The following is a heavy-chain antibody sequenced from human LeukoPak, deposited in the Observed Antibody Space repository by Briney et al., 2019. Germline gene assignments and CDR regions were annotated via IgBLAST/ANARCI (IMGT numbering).Heavy chain of an antibody. J-gene: IGHJ4*02. D-gene: IGHD2-15*01. CDR1: GFTFSSYG. CDR2: IRYDGSNK. V-gene: IGHV3-30*02. CDR3: ARAPRRCSGGNCYSSTFDY. Sequence: GGSLRLSCAASGFTFSSYGMHWVRQAPGKGLEWVAFIRYDGSNKYYADSVKGRFTISRDNSKNTLYLQMNSLRAEDTAVYYCARAPRRCSGGNCYSSTFDYWGQGTLVTVSS.